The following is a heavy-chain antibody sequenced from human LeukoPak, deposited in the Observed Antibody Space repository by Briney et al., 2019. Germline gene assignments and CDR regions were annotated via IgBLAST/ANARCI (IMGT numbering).Heavy chain of an antibody. D-gene: IGHD2-15*01. CDR2: IGNSGRDT. Sequence: GGSLRLSCAASGFTFSSYVMTWVRQAPGGGLEWVSSIGNSGRDTYYPDSMKGRFTISRDNSKSTLFLHMSSLRAGDAAIYYCARYSGADSCYSGLDYWGQGALVTVSS. CDR3: ARYSGADSCYSGLDY. J-gene: IGHJ4*02. CDR1: GFTFSSYV. V-gene: IGHV3-23*01.